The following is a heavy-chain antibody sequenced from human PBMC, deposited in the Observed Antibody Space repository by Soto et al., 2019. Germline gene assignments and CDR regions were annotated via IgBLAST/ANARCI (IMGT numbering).Heavy chain of an antibody. CDR2: IYYSGST. Sequence: PSETLSLTCTVSGGSISSGDYYWSWIRQPPGKGLEWIGYIYYSGSTYYNPSLKSRVTISVDTSKNQFSLKLSSVTAADTAVYYCARVGVDYYYGMDVWGQGTTVTVSS. D-gene: IGHD3-16*01. V-gene: IGHV4-30-4*02. CDR3: ARVGVDYYYGMDV. CDR1: GGSISSGDYY. J-gene: IGHJ6*02.